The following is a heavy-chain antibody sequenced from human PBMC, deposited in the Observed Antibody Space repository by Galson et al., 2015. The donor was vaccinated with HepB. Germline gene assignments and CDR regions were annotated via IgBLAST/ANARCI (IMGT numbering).Heavy chain of an antibody. Sequence: SVKVSCKASGGTFSSYAISWVRQAPGQGLEWMGGIIPIFGTANYAQKFQGRVTITADESTSTAYMELSSLRSEDTAVYYCAASRDYGGNPWLYWGQGTLVTVSS. J-gene: IGHJ4*02. CDR1: GGTFSSYA. CDR2: IIPIFGTA. CDR3: AASRDYGGNPWLY. V-gene: IGHV1-69*13. D-gene: IGHD4-23*01.